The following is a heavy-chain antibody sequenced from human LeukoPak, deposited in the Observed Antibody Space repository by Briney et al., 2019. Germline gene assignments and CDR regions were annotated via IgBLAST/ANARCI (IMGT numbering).Heavy chain of an antibody. Sequence: PSETLSLTCAVYGGSFSGYYWSWIRQPPGKGLEWIGEINHSGSTNYNPSLKSRVTISVDTSKNQFSLKLSSVTAADTAVYYCASVVVDCSSTSCYSNWFDLWGQGTLVTVSS. CDR2: INHSGST. J-gene: IGHJ5*02. D-gene: IGHD2-2*02. CDR1: GGSFSGYY. V-gene: IGHV4-34*01. CDR3: ASVVVDCSSTSCYSNWFDL.